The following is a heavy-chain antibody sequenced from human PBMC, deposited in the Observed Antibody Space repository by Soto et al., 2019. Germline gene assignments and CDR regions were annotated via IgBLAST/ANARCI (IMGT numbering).Heavy chain of an antibody. CDR3: ARSGVLPAAVADY. CDR2: IYYTGST. J-gene: IGHJ4*02. D-gene: IGHD2-2*01. Sequence: TSETLSLTCTVSGGSISSYYWSWIRQPPGNGLEWIGYIYYTGSTDYNPSLKSRLTISVDTSKNQFSLKVSSVTAADTAIYHCARSGVLPAAVADYWGQGTLVTVSS. CDR1: GGSISSYY. V-gene: IGHV4-59*01.